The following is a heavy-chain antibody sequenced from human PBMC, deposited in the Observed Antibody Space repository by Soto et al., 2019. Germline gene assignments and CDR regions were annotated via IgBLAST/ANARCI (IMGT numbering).Heavy chain of an antibody. D-gene: IGHD3-10*01. CDR2: INHSGST. CDR3: ARGRRVWFGESVFSHINYYGMDV. CDR1: GGSFSGYY. Sequence: QVQLQQWGAGLLKPSETLSLTCAVYGGSFSGYYWSWIHQPPGKGLEWIGEINHSGSTNYNPSLKRRVTISVDTSKNQFSLKLSSVTAADTAVYYCARGRRVWFGESVFSHINYYGMDVWGQGTTVTVSS. J-gene: IGHJ6*02. V-gene: IGHV4-34*01.